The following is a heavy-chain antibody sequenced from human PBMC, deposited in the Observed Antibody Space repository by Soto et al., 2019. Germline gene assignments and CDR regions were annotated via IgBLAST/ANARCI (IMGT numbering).Heavy chain of an antibody. CDR3: ARGRGDGYNQDWYFDL. J-gene: IGHJ2*01. V-gene: IGHV4-34*01. CDR2: INNSGST. D-gene: IGHD3-10*01. CDR1: GGSFSGYY. Sequence: SETLSLTCAVYGGSFSGYYWSWIRQPPGKGLEWIGEINNSGSTNYNPSLKSRVYISVGTSNNQFSLKLSSVTAADTAVFYCARGRGDGYNQDWYFDLWGRGTLVTVSS.